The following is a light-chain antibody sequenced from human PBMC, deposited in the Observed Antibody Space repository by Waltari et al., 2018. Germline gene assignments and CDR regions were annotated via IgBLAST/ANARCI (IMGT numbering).Light chain of an antibody. J-gene: IGLJ3*02. CDR3: VLYMGGGISV. V-gene: IGLV8-61*01. Sequence: QTVVTQEPSFSVSPGGTVTLTCGLSSGSVSTSYYPSWYQQTPGQAPRTLIYSTDSRSSGVPNRFSGSIVGNKAALTITGAQADDESDYYCVLYMGGGISVFGGGIKLTVL. CDR2: STD. CDR1: SGSVSTSYY.